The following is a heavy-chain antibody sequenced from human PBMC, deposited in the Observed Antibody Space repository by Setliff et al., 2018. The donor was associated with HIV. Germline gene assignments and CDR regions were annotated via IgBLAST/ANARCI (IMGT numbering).Heavy chain of an antibody. CDR3: ARVRLTMIMMVDYFDQ. CDR2: IYSTGDT. V-gene: IGHV4-4*07. D-gene: IGHD3-22*01. CDR1: GGSISNFY. Sequence: SETLSLTCSVSGGSISNFYWSWIRQPPGKGLEWVVHIYSTGDTNYNPSLKSRVTLSADTSKNQLSLSLTSVTAADTAVYYCARVRLTMIMMVDYFDQWGQGTLVTVSS. J-gene: IGHJ4*02.